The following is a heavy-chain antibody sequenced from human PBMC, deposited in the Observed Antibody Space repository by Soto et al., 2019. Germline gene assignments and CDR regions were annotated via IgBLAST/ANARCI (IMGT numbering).Heavy chain of an antibody. V-gene: IGHV3-23*01. CDR3: ANSSGDYDFWFDP. J-gene: IGHJ5*02. D-gene: IGHD3-3*01. Sequence: GGSLRLSCAASGFTFSSYAMSWVRQAPGKGLEWVSAISGSGGSTYYADSVKGRFTISRDNSKNTLYLQINSLRAEDTAVYYCANSSGDYDFWFDPWGQGTLVTVSS. CDR1: GFTFSSYA. CDR2: ISGSGGST.